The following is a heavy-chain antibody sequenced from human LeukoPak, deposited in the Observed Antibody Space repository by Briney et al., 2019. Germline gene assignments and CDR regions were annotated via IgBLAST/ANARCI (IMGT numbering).Heavy chain of an antibody. V-gene: IGHV1-24*01. CDR1: GYTLTELS. Sequence: ASVKVSCEVSGYTLTELSMHWVRQAPGKGLEWMGGFDPEDGETIYAQKFQGRVTMTEDTSTDTAYMELSSLRSEDTAVYYCATVSFYCSGGSCYTSYYYYMDVWGKGTTVTVSS. J-gene: IGHJ6*03. CDR2: FDPEDGET. D-gene: IGHD2-15*01. CDR3: ATVSFYCSGGSCYTSYYYYMDV.